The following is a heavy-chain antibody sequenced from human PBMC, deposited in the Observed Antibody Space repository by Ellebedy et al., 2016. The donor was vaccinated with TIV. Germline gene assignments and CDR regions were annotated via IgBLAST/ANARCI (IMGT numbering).Heavy chain of an antibody. CDR2: IIPIFGTA. CDR1: GFTFSSYA. V-gene: IGHV1-69*01. J-gene: IGHJ4*02. CDR3: ARDRDSSGYYYD. Sequence: GGSLRLXXAASGFTFSSYAISWVRQAPGQGLEWMGGIIPIFGTANYAQKFQGRVTITADESTSTAYMELSSLRSEDTAVYYCARDRDSSGYYYDWGQGTLVTVSS. D-gene: IGHD3-22*01.